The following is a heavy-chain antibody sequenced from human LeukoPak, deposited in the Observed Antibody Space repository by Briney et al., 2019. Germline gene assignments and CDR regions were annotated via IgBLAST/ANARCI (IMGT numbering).Heavy chain of an antibody. Sequence: GGSLRLSCAASGFTFSSYSMNWVRQAPGKGLEWVSSISSSSSYIYYADSVKGRFTISRDNAKNSLYLQMNSLRAEDTAVYYCASDSVVVTATYVYWGQGTLITVSS. CDR3: ASDSVVVTATYVY. D-gene: IGHD2-21*02. CDR2: ISSSSSYI. CDR1: GFTFSSYS. J-gene: IGHJ4*02. V-gene: IGHV3-21*01.